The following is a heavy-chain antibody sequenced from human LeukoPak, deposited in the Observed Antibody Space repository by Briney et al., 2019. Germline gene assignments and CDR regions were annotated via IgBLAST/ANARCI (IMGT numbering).Heavy chain of an antibody. CDR2: IIPIFGTA. CDR3: ARDRGYSNYDYYYMDV. V-gene: IGHV1-69*05. Sequence: ASVKVSCKASGGTFSSYAISWVRQAPGQGLEWMGGIIPIFGTANYAQKFQGRVTITTDESTSTAYTELSSLRSEDTAVYYCARDRGYSNYDYYYMDVWGKGTTVTVSS. J-gene: IGHJ6*03. CDR1: GGTFSSYA. D-gene: IGHD4-11*01.